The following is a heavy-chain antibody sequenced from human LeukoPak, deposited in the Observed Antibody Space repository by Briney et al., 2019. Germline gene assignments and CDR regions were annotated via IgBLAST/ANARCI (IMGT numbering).Heavy chain of an antibody. CDR1: GYTFTSYY. V-gene: IGHV1-46*01. J-gene: IGHJ4*02. Sequence: ASVKVSCKASGYTFTSYYMHWVRQAPGQGLEWMGLINPSGGSTSYAQKFQGRVTMTRDTSTSTVYMELSSLRSEDTAVYYCAREGYGSGSYYTTHLDYWGQGTLVTVSS. CDR2: INPSGGST. CDR3: AREGYGSGSYYTTHLDY. D-gene: IGHD3-10*01.